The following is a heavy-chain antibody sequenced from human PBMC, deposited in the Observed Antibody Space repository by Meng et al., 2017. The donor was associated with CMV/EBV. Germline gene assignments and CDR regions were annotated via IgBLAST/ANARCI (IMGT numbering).Heavy chain of an antibody. CDR1: GGSFSGYY. D-gene: IGHD2-2*01. V-gene: IGHV4-34*01. CDR3: ARGMRYCSSTSCGRNKNAEYFQH. CDR2: INHSGST. Sequence: SETLSLTCAVYGGSFSGYYWSWIRQPPGKGLEWIGEINHSGSTNYNPSLKSRVTISVDTSKNQFSLKLSSVTAADTAVYYCARGMRYCSSTSCGRNKNAEYFQHWGQGTLVTVSS. J-gene: IGHJ1*01.